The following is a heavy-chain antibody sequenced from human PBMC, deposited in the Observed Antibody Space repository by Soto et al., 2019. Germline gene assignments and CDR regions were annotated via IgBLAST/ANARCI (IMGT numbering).Heavy chain of an antibody. CDR2: INPSGGST. CDR1: GYTFTSYY. V-gene: IGHV1-46*01. D-gene: IGHD3-3*01. Sequence: ASVKVSCKASGYTFTSYYMHWVRQAPGQGLEWMGIINPSGGSTSYAQKFQGRVTMTRDTSTSTVYMELSSLRSEDTAVYYCARVVVPDYTYDFWSGYSNWFDPWGQGTLVTVSS. CDR3: ARVVVPDYTYDFWSGYSNWFDP. J-gene: IGHJ5*02.